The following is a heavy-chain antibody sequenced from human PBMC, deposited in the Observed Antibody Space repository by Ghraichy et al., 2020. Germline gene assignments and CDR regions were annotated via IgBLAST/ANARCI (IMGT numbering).Heavy chain of an antibody. J-gene: IGHJ5*02. CDR1: GVSINSLY. D-gene: IGHD3-22*01. CDR2: IYFGGNT. V-gene: IGHV4-59*01. Sequence: SETLSLTCTVSGVSINSLYWSWIRQPPGKGLEWIGYIYFGGNTVYHPSLKSRVTISADSSKNQFSLQLTSVTAADTAVYYCARSRRGSQALGVTVIIPYLETWGQGALVTVSP. CDR3: ARSRRGSQALGVTVIIPYLET.